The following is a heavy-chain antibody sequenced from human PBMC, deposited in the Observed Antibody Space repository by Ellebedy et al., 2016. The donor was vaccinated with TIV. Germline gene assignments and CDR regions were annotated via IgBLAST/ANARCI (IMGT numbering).Heavy chain of an antibody. CDR3: ARDRANDYVGKSPKWQWAFDGFDP. CDR2: INAGNGNT. Sequence: ASVKVSCKASGYTFTSYAMHWVRQAPGQRLEWMGWINAGNGNTKYSQKFQGRVTMTRDTSTSIVYMELSSLRSEDTAVYYCARDRANDYVGKSPKWQWAFDGFDPWGQGTLVTVSS. V-gene: IGHV1-3*01. D-gene: IGHD4-23*01. J-gene: IGHJ5*02. CDR1: GYTFTSYA.